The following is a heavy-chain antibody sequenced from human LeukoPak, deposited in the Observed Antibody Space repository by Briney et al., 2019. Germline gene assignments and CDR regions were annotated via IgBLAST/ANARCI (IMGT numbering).Heavy chain of an antibody. CDR1: GFTFSNYA. CDR2: ITGSGGNT. V-gene: IGHV3-23*01. CDR3: AKWGDYDVLTGYYVSVY. Sequence: GGSLRLSCAASGFTFSNYAMSWVRQAPGKGLEWVSAITGSGGNTYYADSVKGRFTISRDNSKNTVFLQMNSLRAEDTAVYYCAKWGDYDVLTGYYVSVYWGQGTLVTVSS. J-gene: IGHJ4*02. D-gene: IGHD3-9*01.